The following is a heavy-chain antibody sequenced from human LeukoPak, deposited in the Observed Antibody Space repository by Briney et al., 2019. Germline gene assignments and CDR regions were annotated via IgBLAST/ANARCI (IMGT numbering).Heavy chain of an antibody. J-gene: IGHJ6*02. CDR1: GFTVSSNY. CDR3: ARKSYNNSWDYGMDV. D-gene: IGHD6-13*01. CDR2: IYTGGSR. V-gene: IGHV3-66*01. Sequence: HPGGSLRLSCAASGFTVSSNYMSWVRQAPGKGLEWVSVIYTGGSRYYADSVKGRFTISRDNPKNTLYLQMNSLRAEDTAVYYCARKSYNNSWDYGMDVWGQGTTVTVSS.